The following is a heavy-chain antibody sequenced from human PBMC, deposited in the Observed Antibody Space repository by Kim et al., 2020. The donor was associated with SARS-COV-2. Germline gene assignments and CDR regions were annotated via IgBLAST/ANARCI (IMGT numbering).Heavy chain of an antibody. D-gene: IGHD6-13*01. V-gene: IGHV4-31*03. CDR3: ARDGGGREAEDSSSWLHYFDY. CDR2: IYYSGST. J-gene: IGHJ4*02. CDR1: GGSISSGGYY. Sequence: SETLSLTCTVSGGSISSGGYYWSWIRQHPGKGLEWIGYIYYSGSTYYNPSLKSRVTISVDTSKNQFSLKLSSVTAADTAVYYCARDGGGREAEDSSSWLHYFDYWGQGTLVTVSS.